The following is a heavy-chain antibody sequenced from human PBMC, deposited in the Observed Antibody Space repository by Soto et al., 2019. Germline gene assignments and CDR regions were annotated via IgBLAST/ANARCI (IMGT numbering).Heavy chain of an antibody. CDR3: AKERAARGIDY. CDR1: GFAFNNYA. CDR2: ISNNGFTT. Sequence: EVQLLDSGGGLVQPGGSLRLSCAASGFAFNNYAMTWVRQAPGKGLEWVSTISNNGFTTYYADSVKGRFTISRDNSMQTVYLQMSSLRAEDTALYYCAKERAARGIDYWGQGTLVTVSS. V-gene: IGHV3-23*01. D-gene: IGHD3-16*01. J-gene: IGHJ4*02.